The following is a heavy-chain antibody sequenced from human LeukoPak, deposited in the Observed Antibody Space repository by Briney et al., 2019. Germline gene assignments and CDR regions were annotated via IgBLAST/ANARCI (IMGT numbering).Heavy chain of an antibody. D-gene: IGHD3-10*01. CDR2: ISSSSSYI. Sequence: GRSLRLSCAASGFTFSSYSMNWVRQAPGKGLEWVSSISSSSSYIYYADSVKGRFTISRDNAKNSLYLQMNSLRAEDTAVYYCARDMVRGVIITGIDYWGQGTLVTVSS. J-gene: IGHJ4*02. V-gene: IGHV3-21*01. CDR1: GFTFSSYS. CDR3: ARDMVRGVIITGIDY.